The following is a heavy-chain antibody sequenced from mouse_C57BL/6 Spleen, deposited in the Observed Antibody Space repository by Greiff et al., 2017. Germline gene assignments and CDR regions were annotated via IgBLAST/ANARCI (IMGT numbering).Heavy chain of an antibody. CDR1: GYTFTDYY. J-gene: IGHJ1*03. V-gene: IGHV1-26*01. CDR2: INPNNGGT. Sequence: EVKLQQSGPELVKPGASVKISCKASGYTFTDYYMNWVKQSHGKSLEWIGDINPNNGGTSYNQKFKGKATLTVDKSSSTAYMELRSLTSEDSAVYYCARSAVVGGFDVWGTGTTVTVSS. D-gene: IGHD1-1*01. CDR3: ARSAVVGGFDV.